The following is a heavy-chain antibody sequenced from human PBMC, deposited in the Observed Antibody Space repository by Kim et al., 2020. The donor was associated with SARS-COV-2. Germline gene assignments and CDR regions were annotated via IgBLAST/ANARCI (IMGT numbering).Heavy chain of an antibody. Sequence: GSLRLSCAASGFTFSSYSMNWVRQAPGKGLEWVSYISSSSSTIYYADSVKGRFTISRDNAKNSLYLQMNSLRAEDTAVYYCARNYDSSGYPPFWGQGTLVTVSS. V-gene: IGHV3-48*04. J-gene: IGHJ4*02. CDR2: ISSSSSTI. CDR3: ARNYDSSGYPPF. CDR1: GFTFSSYS. D-gene: IGHD3-22*01.